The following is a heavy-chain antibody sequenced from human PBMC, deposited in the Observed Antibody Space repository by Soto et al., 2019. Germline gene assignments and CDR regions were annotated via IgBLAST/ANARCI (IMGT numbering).Heavy chain of an antibody. V-gene: IGHV4-61*05. J-gene: IGHJ3*02. CDR3: VRAALGYYGSGSYYKDDAFDI. CDR1: GGSISSSSYY. D-gene: IGHD3-10*01. CDR2: IYYSGST. Sequence: SETLSLTCTVSGGSISSSSYYWGWIRQPPGKGLGWIGYIYYSGSTNYNPSLKSRVTISVDTSKNQFSLKLSSVTAADTAVYYCVRAALGYYGSGSYYKDDAFDIWGQGTMVTVSS.